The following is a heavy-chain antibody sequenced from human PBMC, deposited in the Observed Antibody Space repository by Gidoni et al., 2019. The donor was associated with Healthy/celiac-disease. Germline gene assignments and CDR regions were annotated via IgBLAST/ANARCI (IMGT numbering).Heavy chain of an antibody. D-gene: IGHD3-22*01. V-gene: IGHV1-2*02. J-gene: IGHJ5*02. CDR1: GYTFTGYY. Sequence: QVQLVQSGAEVKKPGASVKVSCKASGYTFTGYYMHWVRQAPGQGLEWMGWINPNSGGTNHAQKFQGRVTMTRDTSISTAYMELSRLRSDDTAVYYCARDRRSSGYYPLSGLPSWGQGTLVTVSS. CDR2: INPNSGGT. CDR3: ARDRRSSGYYPLSGLPS.